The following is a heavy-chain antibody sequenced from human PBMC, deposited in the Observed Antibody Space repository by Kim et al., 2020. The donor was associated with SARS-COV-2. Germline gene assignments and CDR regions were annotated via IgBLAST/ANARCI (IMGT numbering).Heavy chain of an antibody. CDR1: GFSLSDNW. Sequence: GGSLRLSCAAFGFSLSDNWMTWVRQAPGKGLEWVANIKQDESEKYYVDSVKGRFTISRDNAKNSLFLQMNSLRAEDTAVYYCAGGKGNYGSAPLDYWGQGTVVTISS. V-gene: IGHV3-7*01. D-gene: IGHD3-10*01. CDR3: AGGKGNYGSAPLDY. CDR2: IKQDESEK. J-gene: IGHJ4*02.